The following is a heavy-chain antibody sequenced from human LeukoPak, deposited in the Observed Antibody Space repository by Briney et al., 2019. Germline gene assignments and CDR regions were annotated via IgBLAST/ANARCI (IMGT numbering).Heavy chain of an antibody. CDR1: GGSISSGPYY. V-gene: IGHV4-61*02. D-gene: IGHD6-13*01. Sequence: SETLSLTCTVSGGSISSGPYYWSWIRQPAGKGLEWIGRIYTSGSTNYNPSLKSRVTISVDTSKNQFSLKLSSVTAADTAVYYCASGIAADLYWGQGTLVTVSS. CDR2: IYTSGST. CDR3: ASGIAADLY. J-gene: IGHJ4*02.